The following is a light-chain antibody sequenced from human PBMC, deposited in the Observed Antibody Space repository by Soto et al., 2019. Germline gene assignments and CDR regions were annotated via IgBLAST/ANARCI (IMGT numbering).Light chain of an antibody. Sequence: EIVLTQSPDTLSLSPGERATLSCRASQSVGSSSLAWYQQKPGQAPRLLLYDASSRATDIPDRFSGSGSGTDFTLTISRLEPEDFAVDYCQHYGGSPPRYTFGQGTKLEIK. J-gene: IGKJ2*01. CDR3: QHYGGSPPRYT. CDR2: DAS. V-gene: IGKV3-20*01. CDR1: QSVGSSS.